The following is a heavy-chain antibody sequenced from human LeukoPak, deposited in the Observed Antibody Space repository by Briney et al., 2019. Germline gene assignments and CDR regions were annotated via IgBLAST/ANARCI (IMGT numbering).Heavy chain of an antibody. CDR1: GGSISSGGYY. D-gene: IGHD2-2*01. Sequence: SETLSLTCTVSGGSISSGGYYWSWIRQHPGKGLESIGYIYYSGSTYYNPSLKSRITISVDTSKNQFSLKLSSVTAADTAVYYCARGFGGSSTSYAYPFGYWGQGTLVTVSS. J-gene: IGHJ4*02. V-gene: IGHV4-31*03. CDR2: IYYSGST. CDR3: ARGFGGSSTSYAYPFGY.